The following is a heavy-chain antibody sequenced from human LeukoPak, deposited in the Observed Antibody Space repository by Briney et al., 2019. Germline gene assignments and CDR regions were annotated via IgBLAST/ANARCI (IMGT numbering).Heavy chain of an antibody. V-gene: IGHV3-48*02. CDR2: ISSGSSTI. CDR3: ARAFSY. J-gene: IGHJ4*02. CDR1: GSTFSSYS. Sequence: PGGSLRLSCAASGSTFSSYSMNWVRQAPGKGLEWVSYISSGSSTIYYADSVKGRFTISRDNAKNSLYLQMNSLRDDDTAVYYCARAFSYWGQGTLVTVSS.